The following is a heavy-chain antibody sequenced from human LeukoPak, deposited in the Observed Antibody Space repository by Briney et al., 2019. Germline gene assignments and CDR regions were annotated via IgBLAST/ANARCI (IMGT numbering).Heavy chain of an antibody. J-gene: IGHJ2*01. Sequence: GGSLRLFCAASGFTFDDYAMHWVRQAPGKGLEWVSGISWNSGSIGYADSVKGRSTISRDNAKKSLYLQMNSLRAEDTAVYYCARDSVTVLTPDNWYFDLWGRGTLVTVSS. CDR1: GFTFDDYA. D-gene: IGHD3-9*01. V-gene: IGHV3-9*01. CDR2: ISWNSGSI. CDR3: ARDSVTVLTPDNWYFDL.